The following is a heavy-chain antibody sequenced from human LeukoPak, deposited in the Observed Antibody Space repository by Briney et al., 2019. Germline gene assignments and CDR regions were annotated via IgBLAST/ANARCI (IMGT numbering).Heavy chain of an antibody. CDR3: ARHEPVITLSSYYYGMDV. D-gene: IGHD1-14*01. V-gene: IGHV3-21*01. CDR2: ISTSSTYI. CDR1: GFTFGTYS. Sequence: GGSLRPSCAASGFTFGTYSMNWVRQAPGKGLEWVSSISTSSTYIYYADSVKGRFTISRDNAKNSLYLQMNSLRAEDTAVYYCARHEPVITLSSYYYGMDVWGPGTTVTVSS. J-gene: IGHJ6*02.